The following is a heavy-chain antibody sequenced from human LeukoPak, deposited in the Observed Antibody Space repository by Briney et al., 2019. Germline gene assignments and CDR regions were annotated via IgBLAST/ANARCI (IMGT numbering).Heavy chain of an antibody. CDR1: GHTFTNYW. Sequence: GESLKISCKGSGHTFTNYWIAWVRQVPGKGLEWMGIVYPADSDTRYSPSFQGQVTISADKSITTAYLQWSSLKVSDTAIYFCARLSGYSSWYHYFDYWGQGTLVTVSS. CDR2: VYPADSDT. D-gene: IGHD6-13*01. J-gene: IGHJ4*02. V-gene: IGHV5-51*01. CDR3: ARLSGYSSWYHYFDY.